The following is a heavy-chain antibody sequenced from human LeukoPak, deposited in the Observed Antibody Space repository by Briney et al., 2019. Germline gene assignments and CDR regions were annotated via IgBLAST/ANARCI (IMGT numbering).Heavy chain of an antibody. J-gene: IGHJ4*02. Sequence: GASVKVSCKASGYTFTSYYMYWVRQAPGQGLEWMGIINPSGDNTNYAQKFQGRVTMTRDMSTTTVYMELSSLRADDTAVYYCAREPPHVGMPGPGDYWGQGTLVTVSS. D-gene: IGHD2-15*01. CDR2: INPSGDNT. V-gene: IGHV1-46*01. CDR3: AREPPHVGMPGPGDY. CDR1: GYTFTSYY.